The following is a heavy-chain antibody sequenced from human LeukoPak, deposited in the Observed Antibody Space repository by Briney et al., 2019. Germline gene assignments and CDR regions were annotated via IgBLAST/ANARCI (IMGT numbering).Heavy chain of an antibody. D-gene: IGHD2-15*01. J-gene: IGHJ3*02. Sequence: GGSLRLSCAASGFTFSRYGMSSVRQAPGKGLEWVSYISGSGSTIYYADSVEGRFTISRDNAKNSLYLQMNSLRAQDTAVYYCASGWEAAPREAFDIWGQGTMVTVSS. CDR2: ISGSGSTI. CDR3: ASGWEAAPREAFDI. V-gene: IGHV3-48*03. CDR1: GFTFSRYG.